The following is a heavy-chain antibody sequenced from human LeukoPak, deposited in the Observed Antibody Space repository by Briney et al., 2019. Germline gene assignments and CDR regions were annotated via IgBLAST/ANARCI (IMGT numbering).Heavy chain of an antibody. CDR1: GFTFSSYA. Sequence: GGSLRLSCAASGFTFSSYAMSWVRQAPGKGLEWISYISSSGSVIYQADSVKGRFTISRDNAKNSLYLDMNRLRLEDTAVYYCARCPWNGGSGFLALWGRGTLVTVSS. D-gene: IGHD1-1*01. CDR3: ARCPWNGGSGFLAL. CDR2: ISSSGSVI. J-gene: IGHJ2*01. V-gene: IGHV3-48*04.